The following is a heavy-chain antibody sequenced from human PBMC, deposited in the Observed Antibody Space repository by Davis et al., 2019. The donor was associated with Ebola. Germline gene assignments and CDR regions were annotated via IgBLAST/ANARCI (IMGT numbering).Heavy chain of an antibody. Sequence: MPGGSLRLSCTVAGGSITKSFWNWVRQSPGEGLEWIGYIYYRASPSYNPSFESRVAISIDTSKKQLSLTLRSVTAADTAVYYCARDSGPRRRYYYYGMDVWGQGTTVTVSS. CDR1: GGSITKSF. V-gene: IGHV4-59*12. CDR2: IYYRASP. J-gene: IGHJ6*02. CDR3: ARDSGPRRRYYYYGMDV. D-gene: IGHD6-6*01.